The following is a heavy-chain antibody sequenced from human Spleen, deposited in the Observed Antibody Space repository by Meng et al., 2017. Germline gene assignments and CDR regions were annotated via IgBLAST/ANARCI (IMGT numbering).Heavy chain of an antibody. Sequence: GGSLRLSCAASGFTFSSSEMNWVRQAPGKGLEWVSYISSSGSTIYYADSVKGRFTISRDNAKNSLFLQMNSLRAEDTAVYYCATTRGGYSFDYWGQGTLVTVSS. V-gene: IGHV3-48*03. CDR1: GFTFSSSE. CDR2: ISSSGSTI. J-gene: IGHJ4*02. D-gene: IGHD3-16*01. CDR3: ATTRGGYSFDY.